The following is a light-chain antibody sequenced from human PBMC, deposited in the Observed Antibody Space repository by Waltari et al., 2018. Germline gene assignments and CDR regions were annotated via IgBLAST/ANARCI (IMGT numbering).Light chain of an antibody. V-gene: IGKV1-27*01. CDR3: QNYGSDPVYT. CDR1: QDIGNS. J-gene: IGKJ2*01. Sequence: DIQLTQSPSSLSASLADRVTISCRATQDIGNSLVWYQQRPGEVPGLMIFGASTLQSGVSSRFSGSGSGTDFTLTINSLQPEDVGTYFCQNYGSDPVYTFGQGTRL. CDR2: GAS.